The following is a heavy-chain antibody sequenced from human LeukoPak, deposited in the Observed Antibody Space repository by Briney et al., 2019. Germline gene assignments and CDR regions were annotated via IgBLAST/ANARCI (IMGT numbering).Heavy chain of an antibody. D-gene: IGHD1/OR15-1a*01. CDR1: GFTVSSNY. CDR3: ARDNNGSFDY. V-gene: IGHV3-53*01. J-gene: IGHJ4*02. CDR2: IYSGGST. Sequence: GGSLRLSCAASGFTVSSNYMSWVRQAPGKGLEWVSVIYSGGSTYYAGSVKGRFTISRDNSKNTLYLQMNSLRAEDTAVYYCARDNNGSFDYWGQGTLVTVSS.